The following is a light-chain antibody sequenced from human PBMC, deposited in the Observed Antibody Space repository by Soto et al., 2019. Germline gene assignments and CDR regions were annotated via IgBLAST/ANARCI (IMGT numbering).Light chain of an antibody. CDR3: QQYGSSAFT. J-gene: IGKJ3*01. V-gene: IGKV3-20*01. CDR1: QSVSSSQSVSSNY. CDR2: GAS. Sequence: EIVLTQSPGTLSLSPGDRATLSCRTSQSVSSSQSVSSNYLAWYQQKPGQAPRLLIYGASSRATGIPDRFSGIGSATDFTLTISRLEPEDFAVYYCQQYGSSAFTFGPGTKVDIK.